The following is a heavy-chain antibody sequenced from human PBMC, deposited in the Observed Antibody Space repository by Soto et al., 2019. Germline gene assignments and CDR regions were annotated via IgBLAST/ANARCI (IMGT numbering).Heavy chain of an antibody. J-gene: IGHJ5*01. Sequence: PGGSLRLSCVASGFTFSNYWMLWVRQAPGKGLVWVSRIESDGSTISYADSVRGRFTISRDNAKNTLYLQMDSLRVEDTAVYYCTRGGSSGSRPPAFDSWGQGTPVTVSS. D-gene: IGHD1-26*01. V-gene: IGHV3-74*01. CDR2: IESDGSTI. CDR1: GFTFSNYW. CDR3: TRGGSSGSRPPAFDS.